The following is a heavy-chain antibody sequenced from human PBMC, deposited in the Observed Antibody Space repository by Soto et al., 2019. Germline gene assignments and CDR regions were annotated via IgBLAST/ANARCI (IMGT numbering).Heavy chain of an antibody. CDR3: ARGGRYRYGLDV. Sequence: QVQLQESSRGLVKPSETLFLTCTVSGGSFSPYYWSWIRQPPGKGLEWIGYIYHSGPTNYNPSLKSRLTISVDTSKNQLSLKLTSMTAADTAVYYCARGGRYRYGLDVWGQGTTVTVSS. V-gene: IGHV4-59*01. CDR2: IYHSGPT. D-gene: IGHD1-1*01. CDR1: GGSFSPYY. J-gene: IGHJ6*02.